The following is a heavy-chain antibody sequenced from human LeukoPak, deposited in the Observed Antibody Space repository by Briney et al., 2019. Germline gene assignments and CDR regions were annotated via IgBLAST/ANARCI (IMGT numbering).Heavy chain of an antibody. V-gene: IGHV4-39*01. CDR3: ARQSGITMIVVIIGDAFDI. Sequence: PSETLSLTCTVSGGSISSSSYYWGWICQPPGKGLEWIGSISYSGSTYYNPSLKSRVTISVDTSKNQFSLKLSSVTAADTAVYYCARQSGITMIVVIIGDAFDIWGQGTMVTVSS. D-gene: IGHD3-22*01. CDR1: GGSISSSSYY. CDR2: ISYSGST. J-gene: IGHJ3*02.